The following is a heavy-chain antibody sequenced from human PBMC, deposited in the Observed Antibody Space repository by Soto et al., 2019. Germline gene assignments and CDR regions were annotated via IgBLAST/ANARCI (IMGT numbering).Heavy chain of an antibody. J-gene: IGHJ4*02. D-gene: IGHD3-10*01. Sequence: EVQLVESGGGLVQPGGSLRLSCAASGFTFSSYWMSWVRQAPGKGLDWVANIKQDGSEKYYVDSVKGRFTISRDNAKNSLYLQMNSLRAEDTAVYYCARRYYYGSGSTFDYWGQGTPVTVSS. CDR1: GFTFSSYW. CDR2: IKQDGSEK. V-gene: IGHV3-7*03. CDR3: ARRYYYGSGSTFDY.